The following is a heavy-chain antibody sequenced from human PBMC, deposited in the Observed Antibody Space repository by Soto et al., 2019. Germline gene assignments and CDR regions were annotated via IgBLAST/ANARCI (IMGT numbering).Heavy chain of an antibody. CDR2: ISSSSSYI. J-gene: IGHJ6*02. D-gene: IGHD6-19*01. Sequence: VGSLRLSCAASGFTFSSYSMNWVRQAPGKGLEWVSSISSSSSYIYYADSVKGRFTISRDNSKNTLYLQMNSLRAEDAAVYYCAKDQEGSSGWVGYYYYYGMDVWGQGTTVTVSS. V-gene: IGHV3-21*01. CDR3: AKDQEGSSGWVGYYYYYGMDV. CDR1: GFTFSSYS.